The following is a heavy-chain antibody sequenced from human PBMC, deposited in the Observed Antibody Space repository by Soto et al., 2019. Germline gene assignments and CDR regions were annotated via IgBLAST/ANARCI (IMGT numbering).Heavy chain of an antibody. J-gene: IGHJ6*02. CDR3: ARARGGTANYGMDV. CDR1: GGSISSGGYS. Sequence: PSETLSLTCAVSGGSISSGGYSWSWIRQPPGKGLEWIGYIYHSGSTYYNPSLKSRVTISVDRSKNQFSLKLSSVTAADTAVYYCARARGGTANYGMDVWGQGTTVTVSS. CDR2: IYHSGST. V-gene: IGHV4-30-2*01. D-gene: IGHD2-15*01.